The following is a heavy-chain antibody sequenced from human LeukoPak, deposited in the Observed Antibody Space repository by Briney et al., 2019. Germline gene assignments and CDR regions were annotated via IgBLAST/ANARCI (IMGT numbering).Heavy chain of an antibody. D-gene: IGHD1-26*01. CDR1: GFTFSSYS. V-gene: IGHV3-30*03. Sequence: GGSLRLSCAASGFTFSSYSMNWVRQAPGKGLEWVAVISYDGSNKYYADSVKGRFTISRDNSKNTLYLQMNSLRAEDTAVYYCARGGSGSYRYYYYYGMDVWGQGTTVTVSS. CDR2: ISYDGSNK. J-gene: IGHJ6*02. CDR3: ARGGSGSYRYYYYYGMDV.